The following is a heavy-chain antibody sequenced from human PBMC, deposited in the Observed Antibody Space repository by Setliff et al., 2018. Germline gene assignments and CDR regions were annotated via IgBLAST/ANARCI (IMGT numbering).Heavy chain of an antibody. J-gene: IGHJ6*02. D-gene: IGHD4-17*01. Sequence: SVKVSCKASGGTFSSYAISWVRQAPGQGLEWMGGIIPILGIANYAQKFQGRVTITTDESTSTAYMELSSLRSEDTAVYYCARSDGDYYYGMDVWGQGTTVTVSS. CDR1: GGTFSSYA. V-gene: IGHV1-69*10. CDR3: ARSDGDYYYGMDV. CDR2: IIPILGIA.